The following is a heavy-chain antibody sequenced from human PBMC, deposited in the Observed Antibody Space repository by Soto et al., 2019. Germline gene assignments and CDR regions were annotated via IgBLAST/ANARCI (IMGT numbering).Heavy chain of an antibody. V-gene: IGHV3-21*01. CDR3: TRDASRDSSARGWFDP. CDR1: GFTFRSFT. CDR2: ISSNSAYI. J-gene: IGHJ5*02. D-gene: IGHD6-13*01. Sequence: AGGSLRLSCAASGFTFRSFTMNWVRQAPGKGLEWVSTISSNSAYIYYTDALRGCFTISRDNAENSLHLQMNSLRAEDTAVYYCTRDASRDSSARGWFDPWGPGTLVTVSS.